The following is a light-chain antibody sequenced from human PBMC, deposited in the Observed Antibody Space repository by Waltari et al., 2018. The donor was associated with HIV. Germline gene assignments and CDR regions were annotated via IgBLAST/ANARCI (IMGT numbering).Light chain of an antibody. Sequence: SYELTQPPSVSVSPGQTASITCPGAQLGDKYASWYQQQPGQSPVLVIYQDTKRPSGIPERFSGSNSGNTATLTSSGTQAMDEADYYCQAWDSSTSYVFGTGTKVTVL. CDR2: QDT. CDR3: QAWDSSTSYV. CDR1: QLGDKY. J-gene: IGLJ1*01. V-gene: IGLV3-1*01.